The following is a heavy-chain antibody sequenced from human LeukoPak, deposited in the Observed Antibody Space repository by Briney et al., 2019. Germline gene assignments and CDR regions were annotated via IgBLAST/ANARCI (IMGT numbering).Heavy chain of an antibody. J-gene: IGHJ4*02. CDR2: ISHDGGNK. Sequence: GRSLRLSCAASGFSFSSYGMHWVRQAPGKGLEWVAVISHDGGNKDFADSLKGRFTISRDNSKSTLYLQMNSLRAEDTAVYYCARDFYDSSGYYQVNYWGQGTLVTVSS. CDR3: ARDFYDSSGYYQVNY. V-gene: IGHV3-30*03. D-gene: IGHD3-22*01. CDR1: GFSFSSYG.